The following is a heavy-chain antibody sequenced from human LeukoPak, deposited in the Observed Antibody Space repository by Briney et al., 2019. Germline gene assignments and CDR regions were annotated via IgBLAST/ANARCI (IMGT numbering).Heavy chain of an antibody. Sequence: GESLKITCKGSGYSFTSYWIGWVRQMPGKGLEWMGIIYPGDSDTRYSPSFQGQVTISADKSISTAYPQWSSLKASDTAMYYCAMGGCRTIAALHYWGQGTLVTVSS. D-gene: IGHD6-6*01. CDR1: GYSFTSYW. CDR2: IYPGDSDT. J-gene: IGHJ4*02. V-gene: IGHV5-51*01. CDR3: AMGGCRTIAALHY.